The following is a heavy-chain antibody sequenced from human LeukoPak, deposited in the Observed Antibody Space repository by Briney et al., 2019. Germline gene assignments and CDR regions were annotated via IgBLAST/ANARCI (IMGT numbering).Heavy chain of an antibody. V-gene: IGHV3-11*01. Sequence: PGGSLRLSCAASGFTFNDFYMSWIRQAPGKGLEWLSYINIGGTNTHYADSVKGRFTISRDNAKKSLYLEMNNLRAEGTAVYYCATDSAGFDTWGQGVLVTVSS. CDR2: INIGGTNT. J-gene: IGHJ5*02. CDR1: GFTFNDFY. CDR3: ATDSAGFDT.